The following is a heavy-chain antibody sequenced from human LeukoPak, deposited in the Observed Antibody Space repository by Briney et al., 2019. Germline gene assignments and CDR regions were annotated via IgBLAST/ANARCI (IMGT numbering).Heavy chain of an antibody. Sequence: GGSLTLSCAASGFNFSNFWMHWVRQAPGKGPEWISHINIDGTDTTYGDSAKGRFTVSRGNAKNTLFLQMNSLRVEDTAVYYCARGTAETAGIDYWGQGTLVTVSA. D-gene: IGHD6-13*01. CDR3: ARGTAETAGIDY. V-gene: IGHV3-74*01. J-gene: IGHJ4*02. CDR2: INIDGTDT. CDR1: GFNFSNFW.